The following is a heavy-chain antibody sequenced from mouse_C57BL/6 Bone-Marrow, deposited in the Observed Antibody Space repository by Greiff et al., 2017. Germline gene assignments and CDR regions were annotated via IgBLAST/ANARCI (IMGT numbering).Heavy chain of an antibody. V-gene: IGHV1-69*01. CDR2: IDPSDSYT. J-gene: IGHJ2*01. CDR1: GYTFTSYW. D-gene: IGHD1-1*01. Sequence: QVQLQQPGAELVMPGASVKLSCKASGYTFTSYWMHWVKQRPGQGLEWIGEIDPSDSYTNYNQKFKGKATLTVDKSSSTAYMQLRSLTSEDSAVYYCARWDYGSSYGYWGRGTALTVSA. CDR3: ARWDYGSSYGY.